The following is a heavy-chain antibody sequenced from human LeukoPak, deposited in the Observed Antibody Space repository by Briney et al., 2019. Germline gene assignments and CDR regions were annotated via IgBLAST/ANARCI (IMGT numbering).Heavy chain of an antibody. D-gene: IGHD3-10*01. CDR1: GYTFTGYY. V-gene: IGHV1-2*02. CDR2: INPNSGGT. CDR3: TRDLLGGSGTFDP. J-gene: IGHJ5*02. Sequence: ASVKVSCKTSGYTFTGYYMHWVRQAPGQGLEWMGWINPNSGGTNYAQKFQGRVTMTRDTSISTAYMELSGLRSDDTAVYYCTRDLLGGSGTFDPWGQGTLVTVSS.